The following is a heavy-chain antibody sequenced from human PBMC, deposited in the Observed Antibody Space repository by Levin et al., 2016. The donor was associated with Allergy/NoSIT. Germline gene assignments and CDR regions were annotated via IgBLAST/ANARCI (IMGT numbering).Heavy chain of an antibody. V-gene: IGHV4-61*05. J-gene: IGHJ5*02. CDR2: IYSSGNS. Sequence: SETLSLTCNVSGVSITNSGYYWSWIRQPPGKGLEWIGYIYSSGNSNYNPSLKSRVTIQVDMSKNQFSLKVSSVTAADTAMYYCARHSIRSTWSKNWFDTWGQGTQVTVSS. CDR3: ARHSIRSTWSKNWFDT. D-gene: IGHD6-13*01. CDR1: GVSITNSGYY.